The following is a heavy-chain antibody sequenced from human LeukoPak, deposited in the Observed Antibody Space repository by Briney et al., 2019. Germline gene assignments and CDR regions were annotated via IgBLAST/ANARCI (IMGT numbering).Heavy chain of an antibody. J-gene: IGHJ4*02. CDR1: GGTFSSYA. D-gene: IGHD3-3*01. Sequence: ASVKVSCKASGGTFSSYAISWVRQAPGQGLEWMGGIIPIFGTANYAQKFQGRVTITTDESTSTAYMELSSLRSEDTAVYYCATTPYATMYYDFWSGYPSFDYWGQGTLVTVSS. CDR2: IIPIFGTA. CDR3: ATTPYATMYYDFWSGYPSFDY. V-gene: IGHV1-69*05.